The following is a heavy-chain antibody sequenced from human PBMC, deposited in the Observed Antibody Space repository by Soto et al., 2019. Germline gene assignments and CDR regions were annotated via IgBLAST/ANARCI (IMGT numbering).Heavy chain of an antibody. Sequence: GGSLRLSCAASGFTFSSYAMSWVRQAPGKGLEWVSAISGSGGSTYYADSVKGRFTISRDNSKNTLYLQMNSLRAEDTAVYYCAKDNCSGGSCYSSPCFDYWAQRTLVTVSS. J-gene: IGHJ4*02. CDR3: AKDNCSGGSCYSSPCFDY. CDR2: ISGSGGST. V-gene: IGHV3-23*01. CDR1: GFTFSSYA. D-gene: IGHD2-15*01.